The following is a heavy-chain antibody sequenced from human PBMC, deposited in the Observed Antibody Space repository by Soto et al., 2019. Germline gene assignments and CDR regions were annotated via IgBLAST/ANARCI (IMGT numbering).Heavy chain of an antibody. J-gene: IGHJ6*03. CDR2: IKQDGSEK. CDR3: ARDHTVTPRPYYYYYYMDV. CDR1: GFTFSSYW. Sequence: VGSLRLSCAASGFTFSSYWMSWVRQAPGKGLEWVANIKQDGSEKYYVDSVKGRFTISRDNAKNSLYLQMNSLRAEDTAVYYCARDHTVTPRPYYYYYYMDVWGKGTTVTVSS. V-gene: IGHV3-7*01. D-gene: IGHD4-17*01.